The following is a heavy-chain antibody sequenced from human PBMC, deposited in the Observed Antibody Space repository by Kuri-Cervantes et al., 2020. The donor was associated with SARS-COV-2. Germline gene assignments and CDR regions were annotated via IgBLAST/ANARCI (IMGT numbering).Heavy chain of an antibody. CDR3: ARGPSVLLNFS. CDR1: GYSISSGYY. J-gene: IGHJ5*02. Sequence: SQTLSLTCAVSGYSISSGYYWGWIRQPPGKGLEWIGSIYHSGSTYYNPSLKSRVTISVDTSKNQFSLKLSSVTAADTAVYYCARGPSVLLNFSWGQGTLVTVSS. V-gene: IGHV4-38-2*01. D-gene: IGHD2-8*01. CDR2: IYHSGST.